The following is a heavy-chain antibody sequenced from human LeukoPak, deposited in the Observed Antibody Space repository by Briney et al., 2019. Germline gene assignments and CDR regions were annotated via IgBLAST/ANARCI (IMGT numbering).Heavy chain of an antibody. CDR2: ISSGGRTI. D-gene: IGHD2-2*01. V-gene: IGHV3-11*04. CDR1: GFTFSASW. Sequence: GESLRLSCAASGFTFSASWMTWVRQAPGKGLEWVSYISSGGRTIYYADSVKGRFTMSRDNAKNSLYLQMNSLRAEDTAVYYCARVGVPAAHDYWGQGTLVTVSS. CDR3: ARVGVPAAHDY. J-gene: IGHJ4*02.